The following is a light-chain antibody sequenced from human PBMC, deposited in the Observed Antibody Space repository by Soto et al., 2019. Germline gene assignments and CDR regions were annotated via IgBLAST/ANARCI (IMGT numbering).Light chain of an antibody. CDR2: AAS. CDR3: QKYNSAPLT. Sequence: DIQMTQSPSSLSASVGDRVTTTCRASQGISNYLAWYQQKPGKVPKLLIYAASTLQSGVPPRFSGSGSGTDFTLTISSLQPEDVATYYCQKYNSAPLTFGGGTKVEIK. CDR1: QGISNY. V-gene: IGKV1-27*01. J-gene: IGKJ4*01.